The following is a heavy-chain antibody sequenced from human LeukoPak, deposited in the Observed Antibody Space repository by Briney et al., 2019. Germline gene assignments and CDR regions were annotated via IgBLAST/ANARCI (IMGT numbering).Heavy chain of an antibody. D-gene: IGHD3-3*01. CDR2: INPSGGST. Sequence: ASVKVSCKASGYTFTSYYMHWVRQAPGQGLEWMGIINPSGGSTSYAQKFQGRVTMTRDTSTSTVYMELSSLRSEDTAVYYCASRDFWSGYSSARYFQHWGQGTLVTVSS. J-gene: IGHJ1*01. CDR3: ASRDFWSGYSSARYFQH. V-gene: IGHV1-46*01. CDR1: GYTFTSYY.